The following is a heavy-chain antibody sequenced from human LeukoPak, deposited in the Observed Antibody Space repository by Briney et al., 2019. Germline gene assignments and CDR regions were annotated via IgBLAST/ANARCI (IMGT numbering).Heavy chain of an antibody. J-gene: IGHJ6*02. CDR3: ARDPGDKYYDILTGYYSYYGMDV. D-gene: IGHD3-9*01. Sequence: ASVKVSCKASGYTFTSYGISWVRQAPGQGLEWMGLISAYNGNTNYAQQLQGRVTMTTDTYTSTAYMELRSLRSDDTDVYYCARDPGDKYYDILTGYYSYYGMDVWGQGTTVTVSS. V-gene: IGHV1-18*01. CDR2: ISAYNGNT. CDR1: GYTFTSYG.